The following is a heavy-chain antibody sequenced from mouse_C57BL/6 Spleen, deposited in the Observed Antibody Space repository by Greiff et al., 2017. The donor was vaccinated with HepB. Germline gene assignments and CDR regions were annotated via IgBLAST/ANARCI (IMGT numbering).Heavy chain of an antibody. CDR2: IYPGDGDT. CDR3: ARSGDPIYYEYDYYAMDY. D-gene: IGHD2-4*01. V-gene: IGHV1-82*01. J-gene: IGHJ4*01. Sequence: VKLQQSGPELVKPGASVKISCKASGYAFSSSWMNWVKQRPGKGLEWIGRIYPGDGDTNYNGKFKGKATLTADKSSSTAYMQLSSLTSEDSAVYFCARSGDPIYYEYDYYAMDYWGQGTSVTGAS. CDR1: GYAFSSSW.